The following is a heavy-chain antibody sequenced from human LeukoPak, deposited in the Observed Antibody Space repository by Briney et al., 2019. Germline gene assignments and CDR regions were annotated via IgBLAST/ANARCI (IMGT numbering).Heavy chain of an antibody. CDR1: GFTVSSSY. D-gene: IGHD1-14*01. CDR2: IYSGGAT. Sequence: GGSLRLSCAASGFTVSSSYMSWVRQAPGKGLEWVSVIYSGGATYYADSVKGRFTISRDNAKNTLYLQMNSLRAEDTAVYYCARDGTGYMDVWGKGTTVTVSS. V-gene: IGHV3-66*01. CDR3: ARDGTGYMDV. J-gene: IGHJ6*03.